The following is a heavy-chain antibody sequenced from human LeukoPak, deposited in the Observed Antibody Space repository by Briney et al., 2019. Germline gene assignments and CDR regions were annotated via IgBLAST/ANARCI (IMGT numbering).Heavy chain of an antibody. Sequence: PGGSLRLSCAVSGFTFSSYWMSWVRQAPGKGLEWVAGISDSGGCTNYADSVKGRFTISRDNPKNTLYLQMNSLRAEDTAVYYCARAGWLVGPYSMVVRGQGTTVTVSS. CDR2: ISDSGGCT. CDR1: GFTFSSYW. D-gene: IGHD5-12*01. V-gene: IGHV3-23*01. CDR3: ARAGWLVGPYSMVV. J-gene: IGHJ6*02.